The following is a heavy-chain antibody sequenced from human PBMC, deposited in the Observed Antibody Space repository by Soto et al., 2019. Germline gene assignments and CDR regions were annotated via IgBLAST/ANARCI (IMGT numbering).Heavy chain of an antibody. CDR3: ARTWLGESIDH. CDR1: GFSLTNSRMG. V-gene: IGHV2-26*01. CDR2: IFSNDEK. D-gene: IGHD3-10*01. Sequence: SGPTLVNPTETLTLTCTVCGFSLTNSRMGVSWIRQPPGKALEWLAHIFSNDEKAYSSSLNNRLTISRDASKSQVVLTVTNVDPLDTATYFCARTWLGESIDHWGQGTLVTVSS. J-gene: IGHJ4*02.